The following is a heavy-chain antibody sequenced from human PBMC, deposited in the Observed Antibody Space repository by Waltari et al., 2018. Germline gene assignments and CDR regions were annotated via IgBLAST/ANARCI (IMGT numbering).Heavy chain of an antibody. CDR1: GFIFSSYW. D-gene: IGHD6-19*01. J-gene: IGHJ4*02. CDR2: INYDGSST. V-gene: IGHV3-74*01. Sequence: EVQLVESGGGLVQPGGSLRLSCVASGFIFSSYWMDWVRQAPGKGLVWVSRINYDGSSTTYADSVKGRFTISRDNSKNTLYLQMNSLRAEDTAVYYCARDVGPSGWYGHYFDYWGQGTLVTVSS. CDR3: ARDVGPSGWYGHYFDY.